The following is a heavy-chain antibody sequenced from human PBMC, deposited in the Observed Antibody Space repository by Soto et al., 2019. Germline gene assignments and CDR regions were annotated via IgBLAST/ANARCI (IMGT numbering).Heavy chain of an antibody. CDR1: NAEITSSSHY. CDR3: VISSFDP. Sequence: CTIRNAEITSSSHYSSCIRQPPGKGLESIANIYYDGNTYYNTSLKSRVTISLDTSKNQFSLRLNSVTAADTAVYHCVISSFDP. J-gene: IGHJ5*02. D-gene: IGHD3-16*02. CDR2: IYYDGNT. V-gene: IGHV4-39*01.